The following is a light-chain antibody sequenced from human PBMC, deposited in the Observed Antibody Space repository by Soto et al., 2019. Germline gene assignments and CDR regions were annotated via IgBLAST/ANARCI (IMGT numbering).Light chain of an antibody. J-gene: IGLJ1*01. V-gene: IGLV2-23*01. Sequence: QSALTQPASVSGSPGQSITISCTGTSSDVGSYNLVSWYQQHPGKAPKLMIYEGSKRPSGISNRFSGSKSGNTASLTISGLQAEDEAEYYCCSYADSSRIYVFGPGTKLTVL. CDR3: CSYADSSRIYV. CDR1: SSDVGSYNL. CDR2: EGS.